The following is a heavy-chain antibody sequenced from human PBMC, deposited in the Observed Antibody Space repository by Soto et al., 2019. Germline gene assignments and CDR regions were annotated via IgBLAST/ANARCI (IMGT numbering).Heavy chain of an antibody. CDR3: ARDSSVVLTLHWYFDL. Sequence: QVQLVESGGGVVQPGRSLRLSCTASGFTFSSYGMHRVRQAPGKGLEWVAVIWYDGSIEYYADSVKGRFTISRDDSKNTLYLQMNSLRADDTAVYYCARDSSVVLTLHWYFDLWGRGTLVTVSS. V-gene: IGHV3-33*01. D-gene: IGHD3-22*01. J-gene: IGHJ2*01. CDR1: GFTFSSYG. CDR2: IWYDGSIE.